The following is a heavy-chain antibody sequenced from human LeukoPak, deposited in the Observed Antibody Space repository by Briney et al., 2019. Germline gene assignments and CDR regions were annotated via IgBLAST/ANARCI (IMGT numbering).Heavy chain of an antibody. V-gene: IGHV1-2*02. CDR2: INPNSGGT. J-gene: IGHJ4*02. CDR1: GYTFTGYY. CDR3: ARGPWSSWRFGELLDNADKNDY. D-gene: IGHD3-10*01. Sequence: ASVKVSCKASGYTFTGYYMRWVRQAPGQGLEWMGWINPNSGGTNYAQKFQGRVTMTRDTSISTAYMELSRLRSDDTAVYYCARGPWSSWRFGELLDNADKNDYWGQGTLVTVSS.